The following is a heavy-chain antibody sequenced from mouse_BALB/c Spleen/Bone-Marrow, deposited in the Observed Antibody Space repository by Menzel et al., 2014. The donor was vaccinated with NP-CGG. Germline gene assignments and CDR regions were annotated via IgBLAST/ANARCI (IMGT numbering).Heavy chain of an antibody. D-gene: IGHD2-14*01. CDR2: VDPANGNT. J-gene: IGHJ2*01. V-gene: IGHV14-3*02. Sequence: DVKLQESGAELVKPGASVKLSCTASGFNIKDTYMHWVKQRPEQGLEWIGRVDPANGNTKYDPKFQGKATITADTSSNTAYLQFSSLTSEDTAVYYCARYRLGTYFDYWGQGTTLTVSS. CDR3: ARYRLGTYFDY. CDR1: GFNIKDTY.